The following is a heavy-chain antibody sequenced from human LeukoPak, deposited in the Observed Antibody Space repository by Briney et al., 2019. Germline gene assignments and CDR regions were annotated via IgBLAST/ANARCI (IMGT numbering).Heavy chain of an antibody. CDR2: INSDGSST. CDR1: GCTFSSYW. CDR3: AMLGREVDY. J-gene: IGHJ4*02. Sequence: GGALRLSCAASGCTFSSYWMHGVGQAPGKGLVWVSRINSDGSSTSYADSVKGRFTISRDNAKNTLYLQINSLRAEDTAVYYCAMLGREVDYWGQGTLVPVSS. D-gene: IGHD1-26*01. V-gene: IGHV3-74*01.